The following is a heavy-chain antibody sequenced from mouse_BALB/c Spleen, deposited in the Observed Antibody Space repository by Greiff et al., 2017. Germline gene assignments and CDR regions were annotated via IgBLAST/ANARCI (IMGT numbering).Heavy chain of an antibody. J-gene: IGHJ3*01. CDR1: GFTFSSYA. D-gene: IGHD2-14*01. CDR3: ARNYRYDEGAWFAY. V-gene: IGHV5-9-3*01. Sequence: EVQRVESGGGLVKPGGSLKLSCAASGFTFSSYAMSWVRQTPEKRLEWVATISSGGSYTYYPDSVKGRFTISRDNAKNTLYLQMSSLRSEDTAMYYCARNYRYDEGAWFAYWGQGTLVTVSA. CDR2: ISSGGSYT.